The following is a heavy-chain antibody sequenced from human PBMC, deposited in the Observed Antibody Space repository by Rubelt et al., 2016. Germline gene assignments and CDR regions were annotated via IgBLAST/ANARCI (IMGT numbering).Heavy chain of an antibody. CDR2: IYHSGSS. CDR1: GGAISSSSW. Sequence: QVQLQESGPGLVKPSGTLSLTCAVSGGAISSSSWWSWVRQPPGTGLEWIGEIYHSGSSIYNPSLTSRVTISVAQSKNQFSLELSSVGAAETAVYYCARVGGLYAIPDYPIEYWGQGTLVTVSS. D-gene: IGHD2-8*01. J-gene: IGHJ4*02. CDR3: ARVGGLYAIPDYPIEY. V-gene: IGHV4-4*02.